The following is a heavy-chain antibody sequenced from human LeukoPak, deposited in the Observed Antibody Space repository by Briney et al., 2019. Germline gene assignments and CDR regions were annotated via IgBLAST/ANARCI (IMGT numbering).Heavy chain of an antibody. CDR2: INQDGSEK. Sequence: GGSLRLSCAASGFTFSTYWMTWVRQAPGKGLEWVANINQDGSEKYYVDSVKGRFSISRDNAKNSLYLQMDSLRAEDTAVYYCATLLLVCEACRNDYWGQGTLVTVSS. D-gene: IGHD3-10*01. CDR3: ATLLLVCEACRNDY. CDR1: GFTFSTYW. V-gene: IGHV3-7*01. J-gene: IGHJ4*02.